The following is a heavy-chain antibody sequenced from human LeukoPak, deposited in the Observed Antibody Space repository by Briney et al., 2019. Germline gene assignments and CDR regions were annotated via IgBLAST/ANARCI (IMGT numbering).Heavy chain of an antibody. D-gene: IGHD5-12*01. CDR1: GFAFDDYA. CDR2: ISWNSGSI. CDR3: AKTNEYDYGPPDY. J-gene: IGHJ4*02. Sequence: SLRLSCAASGFAFDDYAMCWVRQAPGKGLEWVSSISWNSGSIGYADSVKGRFTISRDNAKNALFLQMNSLRPDDTALYYCAKTNEYDYGPPDYWGQGTLVTVSS. V-gene: IGHV3-9*01.